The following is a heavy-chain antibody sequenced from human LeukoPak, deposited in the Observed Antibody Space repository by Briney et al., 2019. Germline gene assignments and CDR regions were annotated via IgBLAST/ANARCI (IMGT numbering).Heavy chain of an antibody. J-gene: IGHJ4*02. V-gene: IGHV3-15*01. CDR3: TTDGGLAAVNTMGY. CDR1: GFTVSNAW. Sequence: GGSLRLSCAASGFTVSNAWMSWVRQAPGKGLEWVGRIKSKTDGGTTDYAEPVKGRFTISRDDSENTLFLQMISLQGEDTAVYYCTTDGGLAAVNTMGYWGQGTLVTVSS. D-gene: IGHD4-17*01. CDR2: IKSKTDGGTT.